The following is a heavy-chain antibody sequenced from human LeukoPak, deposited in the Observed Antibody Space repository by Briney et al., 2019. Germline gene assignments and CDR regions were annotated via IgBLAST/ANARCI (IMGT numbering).Heavy chain of an antibody. J-gene: IGHJ5*02. CDR1: GFTFSSYA. CDR3: ARDPFPAYYDYVWGSYRYNWFDP. V-gene: IGHV3-23*01. D-gene: IGHD3-16*02. CDR2: ISGSGGST. Sequence: GGSLRLSCAASGFTFSSYAMSWVRQAPGKGLEWVSAISGSGGSTYYADSVKGRFTISRDNAKNSLYLQMNSLRAEDTAVYYCARDPFPAYYDYVWGSYRYNWFDPWGQGTLVTVSS.